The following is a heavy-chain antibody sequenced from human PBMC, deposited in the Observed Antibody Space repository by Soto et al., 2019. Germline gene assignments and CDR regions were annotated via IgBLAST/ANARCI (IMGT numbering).Heavy chain of an antibody. Sequence: SVKVSCKPSGGTFNNYGISWVRQAPGQGLEWMGGIIPIFGTPRYAPKFQGRVTITADVSTSTAYMDLSSLTSEDTAVYYCARGGGDSMKYYYYTMDVWGQGTTVTVSS. J-gene: IGHJ6*02. D-gene: IGHD3-16*01. V-gene: IGHV1-69*13. CDR2: IIPIFGTP. CDR1: GGTFNNYG. CDR3: ARGGGDSMKYYYYTMDV.